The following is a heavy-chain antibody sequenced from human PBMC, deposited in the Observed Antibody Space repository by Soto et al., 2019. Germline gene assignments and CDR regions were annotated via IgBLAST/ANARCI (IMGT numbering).Heavy chain of an antibody. V-gene: IGHV1-2*02. J-gene: IGHJ4*02. CDR2: IDPRSGGT. Sequence: ASVKVSCKVSGYPFTTYYIHWVRQAPGQGLEWMGWIDPRSGGTVYEQKFQGRVTMTRETSISTVYMDLSGLTSDDTALYYCATDDYGIFPYWGQGSLVTVSS. CDR3: ATDDYGIFPY. D-gene: IGHD3-10*01. CDR1: GYPFTTYY.